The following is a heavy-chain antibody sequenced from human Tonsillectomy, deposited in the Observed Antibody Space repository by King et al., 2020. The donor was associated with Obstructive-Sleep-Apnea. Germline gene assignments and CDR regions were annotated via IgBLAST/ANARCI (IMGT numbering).Heavy chain of an antibody. V-gene: IGHV4-31*03. CDR3: ARGTNTLRGWAFDT. Sequence: VQLQESGPGLVKPSQTLSLTCTVSGGSLTSGGYFWSWIRQHPAKGLEWIGYIYYTGTTDYNPSLKTRITISLDTSKSQFSLKLSSVTDADTAVYYCARGTNTLRGWAFDTWGQGNLVTVSS. CDR2: IYYTGTT. D-gene: IGHD6-19*01. CDR1: GGSLTSGGYF. J-gene: IGHJ4*02.